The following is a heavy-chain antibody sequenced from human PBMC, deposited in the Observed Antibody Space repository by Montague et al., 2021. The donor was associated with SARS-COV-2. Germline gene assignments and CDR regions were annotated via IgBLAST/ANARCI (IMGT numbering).Heavy chain of an antibody. J-gene: IGHJ4*02. D-gene: IGHD3-16*01. CDR2: IYASGST. V-gene: IGHV4-4*07. CDR1: GVSITSYY. Sequence: SETLSLTCSISGVSITSYYWSWVRQPAGKGLEWIGHIYASGSTSYSSSLKSRVRLSIDNPKNQFSLKLESLTAADTAVYYCVRDGGNWYYFDYWGQGALVTVSS. CDR3: VRDGGNWYYFDY.